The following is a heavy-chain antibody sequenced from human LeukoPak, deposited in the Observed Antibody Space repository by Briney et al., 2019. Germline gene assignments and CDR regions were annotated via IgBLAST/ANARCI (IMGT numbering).Heavy chain of an antibody. CDR3: ARLNFGDDY. Sequence: GVSLRLSCAASGFTVRSNYINGVPQAPGKGREGVALIYGSTSADYADSVKGRFTISRDTSMNTVYLQMNSLRAEDTAVYYCARLNFGDDYWGQGTLVTVSS. D-gene: IGHD4-17*01. CDR1: GFTVRSNY. V-gene: IGHV3-66*01. J-gene: IGHJ4*02. CDR2: IYGSTSA.